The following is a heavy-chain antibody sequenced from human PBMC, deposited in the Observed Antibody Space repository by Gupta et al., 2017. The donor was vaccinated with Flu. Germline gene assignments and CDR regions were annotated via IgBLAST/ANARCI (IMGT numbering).Heavy chain of an antibody. CDR3: AALALGDP. CDR1: GYTFTSYA. D-gene: IGHD2-21*01. Sequence: VQLVHSGADVKKPGASFQISCKASGYTFTSYAIHLVRHAPGQSLAWMGWIRAVPGDTQFSKNPQGRVTCIRENSENPAYTAIGSGRYEDMAVAEGAALALGDPWGQGTLVTV. J-gene: IGHJ5*02. V-gene: IGHV1-3*01. CDR2: IRAVPGDT.